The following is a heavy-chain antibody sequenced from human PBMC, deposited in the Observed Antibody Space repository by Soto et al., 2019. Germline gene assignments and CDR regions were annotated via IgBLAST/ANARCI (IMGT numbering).Heavy chain of an antibody. D-gene: IGHD6-13*01. CDR2: LNIAGTI. J-gene: IGHJ2*01. Sequence: SETLSLTCSVSGASISSFNWNWVRQPAGKGPEWVGRLNIAGTINYNPSLKSRITMSMDTSKNQISLHLRSVTGADTAIYYCARDRGEYTSSWFWYFSHWGHGAPVTVSS. V-gene: IGHV4-4*07. CDR1: GASISSFN. CDR3: ARDRGEYTSSWFWYFSH.